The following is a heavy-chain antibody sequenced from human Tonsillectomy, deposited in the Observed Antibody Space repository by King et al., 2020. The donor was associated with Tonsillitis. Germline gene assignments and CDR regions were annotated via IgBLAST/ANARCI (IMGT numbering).Heavy chain of an antibody. CDR3: AREDSGEPSFAY. J-gene: IGHJ4*02. CDR1: GFTFSNYA. V-gene: IGHV3-30-3*01. Sequence: VQLVESGGGVVQSGRSLRLSCAASGFTFSNYAMHWVRQAPGKGLEWVAVMSYDGSNEYYADSVKGRFTISRDNSKNTLYLQMNSLRTEDTAVYYCAREDSGEPSFAYWGQGPLVPVSS. D-gene: IGHD4-17*01. CDR2: MSYDGSNE.